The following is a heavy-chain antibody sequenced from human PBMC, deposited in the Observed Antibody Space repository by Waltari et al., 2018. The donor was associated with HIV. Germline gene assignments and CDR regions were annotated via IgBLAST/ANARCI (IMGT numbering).Heavy chain of an antibody. CDR3: ARVRSSSWSPWYIDY. J-gene: IGHJ4*02. V-gene: IGHV1-18*01. D-gene: IGHD6-13*01. CDR1: GYTLPTYS. Sequence: QGQLVQFGAEVKTHGSSVKVSCKAPGYTLPTYSISWVRQDRGQGLEWMGWISSYNGHTNYAQKLQGRVTMTTDTSTNTAYMELRSLRSDDTAVYYCARVRSSSWSPWYIDYWGQGTPVTVSS. CDR2: ISSYNGHT.